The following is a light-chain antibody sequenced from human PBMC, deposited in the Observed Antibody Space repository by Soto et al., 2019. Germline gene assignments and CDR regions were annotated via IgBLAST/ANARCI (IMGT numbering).Light chain of an antibody. J-gene: IGKJ2*01. V-gene: IGKV2-30*01. CDR3: MQGTHWPPYT. CDR1: QSLAYSDGNTY. CDR2: KVS. Sequence: VVMTPSPLSLPVTLGQPASISCRSSQSLAYSDGNTYLNWFQQRPGQSPRRLIYKVSNRDSGVPDRFSGSGSGTDFTLKISRVEAEDVGVYYCMQGTHWPPYTFGQGTKLEIK.